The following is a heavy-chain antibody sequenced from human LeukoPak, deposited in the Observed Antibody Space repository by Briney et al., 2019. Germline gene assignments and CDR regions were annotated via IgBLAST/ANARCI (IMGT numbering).Heavy chain of an antibody. CDR1: GGSFSGYY. V-gene: IGHV4-34*01. Sequence: PSETLSLTCAVYGGSFSGYYWSWIRQPPGKGLEWIGEINHSGSTNYNPSLKSRVTISVDTSKNQFSLKLSSVTAADTAVYYCARGRPRITIFGVVRFPFDYWGQGTLVTVSS. CDR3: ARGRPRITIFGVVRFPFDY. J-gene: IGHJ4*02. D-gene: IGHD3-3*01. CDR2: INHSGST.